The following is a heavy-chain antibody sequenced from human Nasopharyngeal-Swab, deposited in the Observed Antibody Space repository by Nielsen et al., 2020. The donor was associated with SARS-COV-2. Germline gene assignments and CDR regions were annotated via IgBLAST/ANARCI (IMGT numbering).Heavy chain of an antibody. CDR3: AKGAPGPLDH. Sequence: GGSLRLSCAASGFSFSNSPMYWVRQAPGQGLEWVAVISFDGSNEYYADSVKGRFTISRDNSQNTLFLQMSSLKTDDTAVYYCAKGAPGPLDHWGQGALVTVSS. CDR2: ISFDGSNE. CDR1: GFSFSNSP. J-gene: IGHJ4*02. D-gene: IGHD3-16*01. V-gene: IGHV3-30-3*01.